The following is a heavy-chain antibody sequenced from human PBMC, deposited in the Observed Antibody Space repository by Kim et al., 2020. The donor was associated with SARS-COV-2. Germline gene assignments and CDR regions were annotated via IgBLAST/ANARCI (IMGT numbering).Heavy chain of an antibody. D-gene: IGHD3-10*01. Sequence: GGSLRLSCAASGFTFSSYGMTWVRQAPREGLEWVSTVGSGGGDTYYADSVKGRFIISRDNSKDTLYLQMSSLTGDDTATYYCAKGGGGYLDYWGQGILVT. J-gene: IGHJ4*02. CDR1: GFTFSSYG. V-gene: IGHV3-23*01. CDR3: AKGGGGYLDY. CDR2: VGSGGGDT.